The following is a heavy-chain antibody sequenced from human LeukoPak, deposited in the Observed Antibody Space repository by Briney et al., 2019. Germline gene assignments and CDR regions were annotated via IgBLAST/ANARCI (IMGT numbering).Heavy chain of an antibody. CDR2: IIPFLRKA. V-gene: IGHV1-69*10. CDR1: GGSFSSYT. CDR3: ARVGPHRLIGGSVWFDP. D-gene: IGHD3-10*01. Sequence: SVKVSCKASGGSFSSYTFTWVRQAPGQGLEWMGGIIPFLRKADYAQRFQGRVTITADESTSTAYMELSSLRSDDTAVYYCARVGPHRLIGGSVWFDPWGQGTLVTVSS. J-gene: IGHJ5*02.